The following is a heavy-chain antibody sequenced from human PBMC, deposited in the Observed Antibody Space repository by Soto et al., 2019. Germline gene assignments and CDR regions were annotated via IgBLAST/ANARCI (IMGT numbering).Heavy chain of an antibody. V-gene: IGHV1-69*13. CDR1: GGTFSSYA. D-gene: IGHD5-18*01. CDR2: IIPIFGTA. Sequence: SVKVSCKASGGTFSSYAISWVRQAPGQGLEWMGGIIPIFGTANYAQKFQGRVTITADESTSTAYMELSSLRSEDTAVYYCAVTDTAMAPFDYWGQGTLVTVSS. J-gene: IGHJ4*02. CDR3: AVTDTAMAPFDY.